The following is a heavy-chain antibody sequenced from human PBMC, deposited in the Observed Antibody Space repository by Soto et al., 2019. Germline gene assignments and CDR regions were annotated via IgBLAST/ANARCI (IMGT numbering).Heavy chain of an antibody. CDR3: ANTAAPGTFEPWFDP. Sequence: PGGSLRLSCAASGFTFSSYAMNWVRQTQGKGLEWVSAISGSGGSTYYADSVKDRCTTSRDNSKNTLYPQMHSLRAEDTAVYYCANTAAPGTFEPWFDPWGQGTLVTVSS. V-gene: IGHV3-23*01. CDR1: GFTFSSYA. D-gene: IGHD3-9*01. J-gene: IGHJ5*02. CDR2: ISGSGGST.